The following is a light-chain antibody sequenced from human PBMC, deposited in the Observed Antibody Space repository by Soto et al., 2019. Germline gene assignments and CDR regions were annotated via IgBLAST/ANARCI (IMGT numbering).Light chain of an antibody. Sequence: EIVLTQSPGTLSLSPGERATLSCRPSQSVTSNYLAWYQQNPGQAPRLLFYGASNRAAGITHTFVGSGSGTDFSLTTIRLEPEEFAVYYCWQYYNSPMYTFGRGTKVEIK. J-gene: IGKJ2*01. CDR2: GAS. V-gene: IGKV3-20*01. CDR3: WQYYNSPMYT. CDR1: QSVTSNY.